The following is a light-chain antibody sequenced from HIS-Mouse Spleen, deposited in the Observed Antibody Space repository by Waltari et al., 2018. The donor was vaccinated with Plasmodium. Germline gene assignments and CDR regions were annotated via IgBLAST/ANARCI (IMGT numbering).Light chain of an antibody. CDR1: VLAKKY. Sequence: SYELTQPSSVSVSPGQTARITCSGDVLAKKYARWFQQKPGQAPVLVIYKHSARPSGIPGRFSGASSGTTVTLTISGAQVEDEADYYCYSAADNNRVFGGGTKLTVL. V-gene: IGLV3-27*01. J-gene: IGLJ3*02. CDR3: YSAADNNRV. CDR2: KHS.